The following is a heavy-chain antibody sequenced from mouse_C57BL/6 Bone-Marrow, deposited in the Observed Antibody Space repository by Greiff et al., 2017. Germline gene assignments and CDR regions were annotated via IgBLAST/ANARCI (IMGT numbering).Heavy chain of an antibody. J-gene: IGHJ2*01. CDR3: AGSSYKRKSYYFDY. Sequence: QVQLKQPGAELVKPGASVKLSCKASGYTFTSYWMHWVKQRPGQGLEWIGMIHPNSGSTNYNEKFKSKATLTVDKSSSTAYMQLSSLTSEDSAVYYCAGSSYKRKSYYFDYWGQGTTLTVSS. CDR2: IHPNSGST. V-gene: IGHV1-64*01. D-gene: IGHD1-1*01. CDR1: GYTFTSYW.